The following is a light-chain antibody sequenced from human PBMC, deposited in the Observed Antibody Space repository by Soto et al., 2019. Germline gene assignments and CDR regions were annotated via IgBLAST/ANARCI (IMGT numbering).Light chain of an antibody. CDR3: QQYGSSGT. V-gene: IGKV3-11*01. Sequence: EIVLTQSPATLSLSPGERATLSCRASQSVSSFLAWYQQKPGQAPRLLIYDASHRATGIPARFSGSGSGTDFTLTISSLEPEDFAVYYCQQYGSSGTFGQGTKADIK. J-gene: IGKJ1*01. CDR1: QSVSSF. CDR2: DAS.